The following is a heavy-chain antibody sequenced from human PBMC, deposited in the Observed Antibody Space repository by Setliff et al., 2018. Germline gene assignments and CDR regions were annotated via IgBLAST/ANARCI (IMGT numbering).Heavy chain of an antibody. V-gene: IGHV3-30-3*01. CDR2: ISYDGSNK. CDR1: GFTFGSYW. J-gene: IGHJ6*02. D-gene: IGHD2-15*01. CDR3: ARVGYCSGGSCYSPWGYYYYGMDV. Sequence: PGGSLRLSCAASGFTFGSYWMSWVRQAPGKGLEWVAVISYDGSNKYYADSVKGRFTISRDNSKNTLYLQMNSLRAEDTAVYYCARVGYCSGGSCYSPWGYYYYGMDVWGQGTTVTVSS.